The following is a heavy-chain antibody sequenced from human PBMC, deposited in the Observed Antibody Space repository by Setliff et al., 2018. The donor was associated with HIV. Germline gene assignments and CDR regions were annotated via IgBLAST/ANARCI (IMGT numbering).Heavy chain of an antibody. J-gene: IGHJ4*02. D-gene: IGHD3-22*01. CDR1: GYTFNSYG. V-gene: IGHV1-18*01. CDR3: ARDGYYDNTGFYYAWGVVADY. Sequence: PWASVKVSCKASGYTFNSYGISWVRQAPGQGLEWMGWISLHNGNTNYAQSVQDRVTLATDTSTNTAYMELRSLRSDDTALYYCARDGYYDNTGFYYAWGVVADYWGQGTLVTVSS. CDR2: ISLHNGNT.